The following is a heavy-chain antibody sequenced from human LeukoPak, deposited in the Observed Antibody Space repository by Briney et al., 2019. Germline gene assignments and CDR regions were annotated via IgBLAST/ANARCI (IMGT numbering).Heavy chain of an antibody. D-gene: IGHD3-3*01. CDR2: IYTSGST. CDR1: GGSISSYY. J-gene: IGHJ4*02. CDR3: ARVGGRLLEWLLIN. Sequence: SETLSLTCTVSGGSISSYYWSWIRQPAGKGLEWIGRIYTSGSTNYNSSLKSRVTMSVDTSKNQFSLKLSSVTAADTAVYYCARVGGRLLEWLLINWGQGTLVTVSS. V-gene: IGHV4-4*07.